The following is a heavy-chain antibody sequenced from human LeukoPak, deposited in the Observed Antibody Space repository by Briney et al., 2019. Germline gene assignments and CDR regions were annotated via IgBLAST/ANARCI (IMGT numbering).Heavy chain of an antibody. D-gene: IGHD3-10*01. CDR3: ARDMYSMSSARGAY. CDR2: INGDGSST. J-gene: IGHJ4*02. V-gene: IGHV3-74*01. CDR1: GFTFSSYG. Sequence: GRSLRLSCAASGFTFSSYGMHWVRQAPGKGLVWVARINGDGSSTTYVESVRGRFTISRDNAKKTLYLQMSSLRAEDAAVYYCARDMYSMSSARGAYWGQGTLVTVSS.